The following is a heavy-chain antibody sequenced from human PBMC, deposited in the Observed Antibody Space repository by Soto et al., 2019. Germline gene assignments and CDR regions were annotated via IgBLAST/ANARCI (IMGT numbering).Heavy chain of an antibody. V-gene: IGHV4-31*03. CDR2: VYYSGST. CDR3: VRDGAGALYCDY. D-gene: IGHD1-26*01. CDR1: GGSISSGGYY. J-gene: IGHJ4*02. Sequence: QVQLQESGPGLVKPSQTLSLTCTVAGGSISSGGYYWSWIRQHPGTGLEWIGYVYYSGSTYYNPSLKSRVTVSVDTSKNQFSLKLSSVAAADNAVYYCVRDGAGALYCDYWGQGTLVTVSS.